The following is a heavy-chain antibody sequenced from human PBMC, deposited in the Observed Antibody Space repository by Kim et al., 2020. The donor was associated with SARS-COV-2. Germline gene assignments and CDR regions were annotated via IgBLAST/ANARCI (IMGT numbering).Heavy chain of an antibody. D-gene: IGHD3-22*01. CDR2: IYYCGST. CDR1: GGSISSYY. CDR3: ARAGGYYDSSGYYSDWYFDL. V-gene: IGHV4-59*01. J-gene: IGHJ2*01. Sequence: SETLSLTCTVSGGSISSYYWSWIRQPPGKGLEWIGYIYYCGSTNYNPSLKSRVTISVDTSKNQFSLKLSSVTAADTAVYYCARAGGYYDSSGYYSDWYFDLWGRGNLVTVSS.